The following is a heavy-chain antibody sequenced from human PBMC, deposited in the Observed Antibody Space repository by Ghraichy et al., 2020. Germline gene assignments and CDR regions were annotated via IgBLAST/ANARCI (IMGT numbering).Heavy chain of an antibody. CDR3: ARSTTVVTPARAFDI. Sequence: GESLNISCAASGFTFSSYSMTWVRQAPGKGLEWVSSISDSSTYIFYSDSVKGRFTISRDNAKNSLYLQMDSLRAEDTAVYYCARSTTVVTPARAFDIWGQGTIVTVSS. D-gene: IGHD4-23*01. V-gene: IGHV3-21*01. CDR2: ISDSSTYI. J-gene: IGHJ3*02. CDR1: GFTFSSYS.